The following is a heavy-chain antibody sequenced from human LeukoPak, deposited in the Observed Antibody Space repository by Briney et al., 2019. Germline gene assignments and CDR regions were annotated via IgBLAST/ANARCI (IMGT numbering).Heavy chain of an antibody. J-gene: IGHJ4*02. Sequence: ASVKVSCKASGYTFTSYDINWVRQAAGQGLEWMGWMNPNSGNTGYAQKFQGRITMARITSISTAYMELSSLTSEDTAAYFCARRYDSGSYHLPHWGQGTLATVSS. D-gene: IGHD3-10*01. CDR2: MNPNSGNT. V-gene: IGHV1-8*01. CDR1: GYTFTSYD. CDR3: ARRYDSGSYHLPH.